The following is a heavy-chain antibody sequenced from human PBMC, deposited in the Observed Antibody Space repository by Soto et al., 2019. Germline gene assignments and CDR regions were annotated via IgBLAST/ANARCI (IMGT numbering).Heavy chain of an antibody. V-gene: IGHV3-72*01. Sequence: EVQLVQSGGGLVHPGGSLTLSCGVSGFTFSDHYMDWIRQAPGKGLEWVGRIRNKANSYSTEYAASVKDSVVISRDESKNSLHLQMSSLKAEDTAVYFSSRALIGGYYFVHWCQGIRVTVSS. J-gene: IGHJ5*02. D-gene: IGHD3-3*01. CDR1: GFTFSDHY. CDR2: IRNKANSYST. CDR3: SRALIGGYYFVH.